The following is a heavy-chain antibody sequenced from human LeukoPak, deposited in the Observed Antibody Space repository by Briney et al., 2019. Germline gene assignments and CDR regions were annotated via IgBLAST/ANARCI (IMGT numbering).Heavy chain of an antibody. V-gene: IGHV4-59*01. CDR3: ARCRAGTYYYYYYYMDV. D-gene: IGHD1-7*01. J-gene: IGHJ6*03. CDR1: GGSISSYY. Sequence: SETLSLTCTVSGGSISSYYWSWIRQPPEKGLEWIGYIYYSGSTNYNPSLKSRVTISVDTSKNQFSLKLSSVTAADTAVYYCARCRAGTYYYYYYYMDVWGKGTTVTVSS. CDR2: IYYSGST.